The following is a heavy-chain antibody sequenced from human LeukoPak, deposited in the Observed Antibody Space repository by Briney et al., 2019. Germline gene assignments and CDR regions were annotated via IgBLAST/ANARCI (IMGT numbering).Heavy chain of an antibody. CDR3: ARDLSGTPPTYGSGIYYYGMDV. Sequence: ASVKVSCMASVWTFTRHGSRWLRQAPAQGREGMGWISAYRGNTNYAQKLQGRVTMTTDTSTSTAYMELRSLRSDDTAVYYCARDLSGTPPTYGSGIYYYGMDVWGQGTTVTVSS. V-gene: IGHV1-18*01. CDR1: VWTFTRHG. CDR2: ISAYRGNT. J-gene: IGHJ6*02. D-gene: IGHD3-10*01.